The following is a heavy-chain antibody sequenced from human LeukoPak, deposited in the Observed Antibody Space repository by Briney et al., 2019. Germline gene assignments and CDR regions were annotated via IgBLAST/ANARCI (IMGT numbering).Heavy chain of an antibody. V-gene: IGHV1-18*01. CDR2: ISAYNGNT. CDR1: GGTFSSYA. D-gene: IGHD5-24*01. Sequence: ASVKVSCKASGGTFSSYAISWVRQAPGQGLEWMGWISAYNGNTNYAQKLQGRVTMTTDTSTSTAYMELRSLRSDDTAVYYCARAASRDGYNDYWGQGTLVTVSS. J-gene: IGHJ4*02. CDR3: ARAASRDGYNDY.